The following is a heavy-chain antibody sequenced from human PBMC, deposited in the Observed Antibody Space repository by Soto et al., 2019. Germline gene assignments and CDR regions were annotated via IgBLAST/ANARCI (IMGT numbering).Heavy chain of an antibody. V-gene: IGHV5-51*01. D-gene: IGHD3-16*01. J-gene: IGHJ4*02. Sequence: PGESLKISCKGSGYSFTSYWMGWVRQMPGKGLEWMGIIYPGDSDTRYSPSFQGQVTISADKSISTAYLQWSSLKASDTAMYYCARKAYVWGTKDPYYFDYWGPGTLVTVFS. CDR1: GYSFTSYW. CDR2: IYPGDSDT. CDR3: ARKAYVWGTKDPYYFDY.